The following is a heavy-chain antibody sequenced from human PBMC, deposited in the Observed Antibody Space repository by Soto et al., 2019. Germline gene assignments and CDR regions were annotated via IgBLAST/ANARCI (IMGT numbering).Heavy chain of an antibody. CDR3: AREWNYGSPLSGY. J-gene: IGHJ4*02. V-gene: IGHV3-48*01. Sequence: GGSLRLSCAASGFTFSSYSMNWVRQAPGKGLEWVSYISSSSSTIYYADSVKGRFTISRDNAKNSLYLQMNSLRAEDTAVYYCAREWNYGSPLSGYWGQGTLVTVSS. CDR2: ISSSSSTI. CDR1: GFTFSSYS. D-gene: IGHD3-10*01.